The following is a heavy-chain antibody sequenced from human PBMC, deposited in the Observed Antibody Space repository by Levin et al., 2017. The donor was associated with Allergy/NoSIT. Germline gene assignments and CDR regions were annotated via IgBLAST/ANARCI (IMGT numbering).Heavy chain of an antibody. CDR3: AGEGASY. Sequence: PGGSLRLSCAASGFTFSAYWMHWVRQAPGKGLVWVSGISRDGSDIQYADSVKGRFTVSRDNARNTVYLQMNSLRAEDTAVYYCAGEGASYWGQGTPVTVSS. J-gene: IGHJ4*02. V-gene: IGHV3-74*01. D-gene: IGHD1-26*01. CDR2: ISRDGSDI. CDR1: GFTFSAYW.